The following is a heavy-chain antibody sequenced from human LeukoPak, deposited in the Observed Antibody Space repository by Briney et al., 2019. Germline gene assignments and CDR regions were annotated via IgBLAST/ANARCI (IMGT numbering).Heavy chain of an antibody. CDR3: ARGFDSSGYYHVDY. CDR1: GYTFTSYD. D-gene: IGHD3-22*01. Sequence: ASVKVSCKASGYTFTSYDINWVRQATGQGLEWMGWMNPNSGNTGYAQKFQGRVTTTSNTSISTAYMELSSLRSEDTAVYYCARGFDSSGYYHVDYWGQGILVTVSS. J-gene: IGHJ4*02. CDR2: MNPNSGNT. V-gene: IGHV1-8*01.